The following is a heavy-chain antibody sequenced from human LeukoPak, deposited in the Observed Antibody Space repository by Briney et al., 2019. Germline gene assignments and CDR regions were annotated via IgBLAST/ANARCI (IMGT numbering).Heavy chain of an antibody. J-gene: IGHJ3*02. CDR3: ARSEMSSGRQRDAFDI. D-gene: IGHD3-22*01. CDR1: GGSISSSNW. Sequence: SETLSLTCAVSGGSISSSNWWSWVRQPPGKGLEWIGEIYHSGSTNYNPSLKSRVTISVDTSKNQFSLKLSSVTAADTAVYYCARSEMSSGRQRDAFDIWGQGTMVTVSS. V-gene: IGHV4-4*02. CDR2: IYHSGST.